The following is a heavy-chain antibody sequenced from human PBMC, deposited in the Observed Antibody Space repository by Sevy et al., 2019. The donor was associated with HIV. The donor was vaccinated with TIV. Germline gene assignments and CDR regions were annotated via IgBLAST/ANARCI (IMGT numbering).Heavy chain of an antibody. J-gene: IGHJ6*02. D-gene: IGHD3-10*01. V-gene: IGHV1-18*01. CDR2: ISAYNGNT. CDR3: ARDEFLLWFGETHSYYYYYGMDV. CDR1: GYTFTSYG. Sequence: ASVKVSCKASGYTFTSYGISWVRQAPGQGLEWMGWISAYNGNTNYAQTLQGRVTMTTDTSTSTAYMELRSLRSDDTAVYYCARDEFLLWFGETHSYYYYYGMDVWGQGTTVTVSS.